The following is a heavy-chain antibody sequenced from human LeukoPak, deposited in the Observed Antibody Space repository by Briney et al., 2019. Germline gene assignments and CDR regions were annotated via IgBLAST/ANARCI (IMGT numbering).Heavy chain of an antibody. Sequence: SQTLSLTCTVSGDSISSGDYYWSWIRQPAGKGLEWIGRISSSGSTNYNPSLKSRITISVDTSKNQFSLKLSSVTAADTAVYFCARGPYSYDSSGAFDIWGQGTMVTVSS. CDR1: GDSISSGDYY. D-gene: IGHD3-22*01. CDR3: ARGPYSYDSSGAFDI. CDR2: ISSSGST. V-gene: IGHV4-61*02. J-gene: IGHJ3*02.